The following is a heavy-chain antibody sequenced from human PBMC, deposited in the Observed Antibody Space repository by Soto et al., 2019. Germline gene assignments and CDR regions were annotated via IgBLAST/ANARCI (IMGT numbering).Heavy chain of an antibody. V-gene: IGHV1-46*01. D-gene: IGHD3-10*01. J-gene: IGHJ6*02. CDR2: INPSGDST. Sequence: QVQLVQSGAEVKEPGASVKISCKASGYTFTSYYMHWVRQAPGQGLEWMGIINPSGDSTSYAQKFQGRVTMTRDTYTSTVYMQLRSLRSEDTAVYYCARGGDSSGADYYYYGVDVWGQGTTVTVSS. CDR1: GYTFTSYY. CDR3: ARGGDSSGADYYYYGVDV.